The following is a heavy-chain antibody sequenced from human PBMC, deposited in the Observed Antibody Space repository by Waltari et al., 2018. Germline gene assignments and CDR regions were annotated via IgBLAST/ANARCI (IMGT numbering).Heavy chain of an antibody. CDR1: GDSMNNW. D-gene: IGHD2-15*01. J-gene: IGHJ4*02. Sequence: QLPLQESGPGLVKPSGTLSLTCAVSGDSMNNWGSWVRQPPGKGLEWIGQVLRDGRTNYNPSFASRVTMSIDTSNYQFSLRVASVTAADTAVYYCARDRGRGLYLDSWGPGILVTVSP. V-gene: IGHV4-4*02. CDR3: ARDRGRGLYLDS. CDR2: VLRDGRT.